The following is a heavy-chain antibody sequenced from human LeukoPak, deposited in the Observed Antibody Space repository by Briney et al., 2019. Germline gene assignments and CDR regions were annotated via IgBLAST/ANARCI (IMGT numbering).Heavy chain of an antibody. D-gene: IGHD3-10*01. CDR1: GGTFSSYA. Sequence: ASVKVSCKASGGTFSSYAISWVRQAPGQGLEWMGWISANDGNTDYPQKLQGRVTMTTDTSTSTAYVELGSLRSDDTAVYYCARESHVTREDYWGQGTLVTVSS. V-gene: IGHV1-18*01. J-gene: IGHJ4*02. CDR3: ARESHVTREDY. CDR2: ISANDGNT.